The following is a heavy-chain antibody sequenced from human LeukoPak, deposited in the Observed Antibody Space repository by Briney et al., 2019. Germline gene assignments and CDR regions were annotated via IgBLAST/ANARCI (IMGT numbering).Heavy chain of an antibody. CDR2: IYYSGST. D-gene: IGHD3-3*01. V-gene: IGHV4-39*07. J-gene: IGHJ4*02. CDR3: ARASITIFGVVSPGYFDY. Sequence: SETLSLTCTVSGGSISSSSYYWGWIRQPPGKGLEWIGSIYYSGSTYYNPSLKSRVTISVDTSKNQFSLKLSSVTAADTAVYYSARASITIFGVVSPGYFDYWGQGTLVTVSS. CDR1: GGSISSSSYY.